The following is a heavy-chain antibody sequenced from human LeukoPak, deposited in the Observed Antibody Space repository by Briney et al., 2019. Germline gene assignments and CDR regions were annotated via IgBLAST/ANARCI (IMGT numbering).Heavy chain of an antibody. J-gene: IGHJ3*02. CDR3: TTDLLYSNDAFDI. CDR2: IKSKTDGGTT. CDR1: GFTFSSYE. D-gene: IGHD6-13*01. Sequence: PGGSLRLSCAASGFTFSSYEMNWVRQAPGKGLEWVGRIKSKTDGGTTDYAAPVKGRFTISRDDSKNKLYLQMNSLKTEDTAVYYCTTDLLYSNDAFDIWGQGTMVTVSS. V-gene: IGHV3-15*01.